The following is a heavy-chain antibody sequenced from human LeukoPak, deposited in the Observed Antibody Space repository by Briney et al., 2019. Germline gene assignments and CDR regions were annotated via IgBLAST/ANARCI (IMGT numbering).Heavy chain of an antibody. Sequence: GGSLRLSCAASGFTVSSNYMSWVRQAPGKGLEWVSVIYSGGTTYYPDSVKGRFTISRDNSKNTLYLQMNSLRAEDTAVYYCAKGSLLGYCSSTSCPTDYWGQGALVTVSS. V-gene: IGHV3-53*05. D-gene: IGHD2-2*01. J-gene: IGHJ4*02. CDR1: GFTVSSNY. CDR2: IYSGGTT. CDR3: AKGSLLGYCSSTSCPTDY.